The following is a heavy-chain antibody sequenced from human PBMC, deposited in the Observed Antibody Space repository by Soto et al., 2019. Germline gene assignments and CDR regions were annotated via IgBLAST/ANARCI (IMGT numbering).Heavy chain of an antibody. J-gene: IGHJ6*02. D-gene: IGHD2-2*01. CDR3: ASPIVVVPAARFYYGMDV. Sequence: QVQLVQSGAEVKKPGSSVKVSCKASGGTFSSYAISWVLQAPGQGLEWMGGIIPIFGTANYEQKFQGRVTITADKSTSTAYMELSSLRSEDTAGYYCASPIVVVPAARFYYGMDVWGQGTTVTVSS. V-gene: IGHV1-69*06. CDR2: IIPIFGTA. CDR1: GGTFSSYA.